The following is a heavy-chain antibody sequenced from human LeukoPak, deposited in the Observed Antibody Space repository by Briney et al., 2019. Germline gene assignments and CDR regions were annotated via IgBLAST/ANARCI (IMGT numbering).Heavy chain of an antibody. V-gene: IGHV4-39*07. CDR2: IYYSGST. J-gene: IGHJ5*02. CDR3: ARDTARGKSTEFYDSSGYGFDP. D-gene: IGHD3-22*01. CDR1: GGSISSSSYY. Sequence: KPSETLSLTCTVSGGSISSSSYYWGWIRQPPGKGLEWIGSIYYSGSTYYNPSLKSRVTISVDTSKNQFSLKLSSVTAADTAVYYCARDTARGKSTEFYDSSGYGFDPWGQGTLVTVSS.